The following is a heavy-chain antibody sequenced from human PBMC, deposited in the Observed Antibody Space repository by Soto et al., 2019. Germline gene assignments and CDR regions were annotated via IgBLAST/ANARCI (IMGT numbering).Heavy chain of an antibody. D-gene: IGHD6-19*01. J-gene: IGHJ4*02. CDR1: GYTFTSYA. Sequence: ASVKVSCKASGYTFTSYAMHWVRQAPGQRLEWMGWISDYNGNTNYAQKLQGRVTMTTDTSTSTAYMELRSLRSDDTAVYYCARDKSGWYDSGYWGQGTLVTVSS. CDR3: ARDKSGWYDSGY. CDR2: ISDYNGNT. V-gene: IGHV1-18*01.